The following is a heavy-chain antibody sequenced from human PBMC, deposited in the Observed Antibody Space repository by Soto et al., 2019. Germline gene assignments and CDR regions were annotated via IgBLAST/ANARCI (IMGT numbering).Heavy chain of an antibody. CDR1: GGSLSGYY. CDR3: ARADRTLVTSYSLDV. J-gene: IGHJ6*02. D-gene: IGHD2-21*02. Sequence: SETLSLTCAVYGGSLSGYYWTWIRPPPGKGLEWIGEINHSGTINFNPSLKSRLTISLDTSKKHFSRKLSSVTDADTAAYYCARADRTLVTSYSLDVWGQGTRVTVS. V-gene: IGHV4-34*01. CDR2: INHSGTI.